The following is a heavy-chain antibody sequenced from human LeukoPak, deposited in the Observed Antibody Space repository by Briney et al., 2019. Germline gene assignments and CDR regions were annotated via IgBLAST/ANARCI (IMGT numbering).Heavy chain of an antibody. CDR2: IYYSGST. D-gene: IGHD3-3*01. CDR1: GGSISSHY. J-gene: IGHJ4*02. Sequence: PSETLSLTCTGSGGSISSHYWSWSRQAPGKGLEWIGNIYYSGSTNYNPSLKSRITISIATSKNQFSLKLSSVTAADAAVYYCARGARFLEWFTESYFDYWGQGTLVTVSS. CDR3: ARGARFLEWFTESYFDY. V-gene: IGHV4-59*11.